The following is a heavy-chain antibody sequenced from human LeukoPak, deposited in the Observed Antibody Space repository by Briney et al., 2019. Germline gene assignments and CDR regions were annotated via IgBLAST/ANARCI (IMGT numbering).Heavy chain of an antibody. CDR3: ARDERLLSFLK. J-gene: IGHJ4*02. Sequence: GGSLRLSCAASGFTFSSYSMNWVRQAPGKGLEWVSYISSSSSTIYYADSVKGRFTISRDNAKNSLYLQMNSLRAEDTAIYYCARDERLLSFLKWGQGTLVTVSS. CDR1: GFTFSSYS. CDR2: ISSSSSTI. V-gene: IGHV3-48*01. D-gene: IGHD3-3*01.